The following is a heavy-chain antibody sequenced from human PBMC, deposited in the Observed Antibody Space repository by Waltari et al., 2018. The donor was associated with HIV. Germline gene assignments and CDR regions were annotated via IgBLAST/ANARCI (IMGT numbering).Heavy chain of an antibody. CDR2: ISSYNGHT. J-gene: IGHJ4*02. D-gene: IGHD6-13*01. CDR1: GSTFISSG. V-gene: IGHV1-18*01. Sequence: QVQLAQSGGEARTPGASVMVSRTASGSTFISSGISWVRQAPGQGLEWMGWISSYNGHTNYAQKLQGRVTMTTDTSTNTAYMELRSLRSDDTAVYYCARVRSSSWSPWYIDYWGQGTPVTVSS. CDR3: ARVRSSSWSPWYIDY.